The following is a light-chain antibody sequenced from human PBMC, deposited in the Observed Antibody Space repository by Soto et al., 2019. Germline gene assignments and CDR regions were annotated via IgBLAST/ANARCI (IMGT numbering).Light chain of an antibody. Sequence: VIWMTQSPSLLSACTGDRVTISCRVSQGISSYLAWHQQKPGQAPEFLTYAASTLKRGVTSRFSGSGSGTDLTLTVSFLQSGDFACYYCHHFIVSPRTFGHGTKSEIK. V-gene: IGKV1D-8*01. CDR2: AAS. CDR1: QGISSY. CDR3: HHFIVSPRT. J-gene: IGKJ1*01.